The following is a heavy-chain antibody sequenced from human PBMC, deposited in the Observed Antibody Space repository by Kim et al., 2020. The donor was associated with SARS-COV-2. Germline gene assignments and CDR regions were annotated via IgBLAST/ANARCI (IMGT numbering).Heavy chain of an antibody. CDR3: ARGSWVGYYIPHYFDY. Sequence: GGSLRLSCAASGFTFTSYWMTWVRQAPGKGLDWVANIKQDGSEKYYVDSVKGRFTISRDNAKNSLYLQMNSLRAEDTAVYHCARGSWVGYYIPHYFDYWGQGTVVTVSS. CDR1: GFTFTSYW. V-gene: IGHV3-7*01. J-gene: IGHJ4*02. D-gene: IGHD3-3*01. CDR2: IKQDGSEK.